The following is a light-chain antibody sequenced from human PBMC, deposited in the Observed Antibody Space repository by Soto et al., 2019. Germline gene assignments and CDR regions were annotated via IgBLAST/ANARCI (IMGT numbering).Light chain of an antibody. CDR1: QGISNY. V-gene: IGKV1-27*01. Sequence: DIQMTQSPSSLSASVGDTVTITCRASQGISNYLAWYQQKPGQVPNLLIYAASTLQSGVPSRFSGSGSGTDFTLTISSLRPEDVATYYWQKYNNAPRTFGQGTNVEI. CDR2: AAS. CDR3: QKYNNAPRT. J-gene: IGKJ1*01.